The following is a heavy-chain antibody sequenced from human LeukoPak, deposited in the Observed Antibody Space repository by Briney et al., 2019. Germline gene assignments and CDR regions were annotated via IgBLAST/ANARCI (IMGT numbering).Heavy chain of an antibody. CDR1: GFTFSNYG. CDR3: ARDVLAAGATGTFDI. V-gene: IGHV3-7*03. CDR2: IKQDGSEK. D-gene: IGHD1-14*01. J-gene: IGHJ3*02. Sequence: GGSLRLSCAASGFTFSNYGLNWVRQAPGKGLEWVANIKQDGSEKYYVDSVKGRFTISRDNAKTSLYLQMNSLRAEDTAVYYCARDVLAAGATGTFDIWGQGTMVTVSS.